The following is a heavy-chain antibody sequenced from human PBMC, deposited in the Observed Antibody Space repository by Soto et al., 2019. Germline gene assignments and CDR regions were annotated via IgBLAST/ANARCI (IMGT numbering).Heavy chain of an antibody. V-gene: IGHV1-18*01. CDR1: GYTFTNYG. D-gene: IGHD6-13*01. J-gene: IGHJ1*01. CDR3: ARGGSSWSAEFYQH. CDR2: ISGYNGNT. Sequence: QVQLVQSGTEVKKPGASVKVSCKASGYTFTNYGISWVRQAPGQGPEWMGWISGYNGNTKYAQTLHGRVTMTTDTSTNTAYMELRSLRSDDTAVYYCARGGSSWSAEFYQHWGQGTLVIVSS.